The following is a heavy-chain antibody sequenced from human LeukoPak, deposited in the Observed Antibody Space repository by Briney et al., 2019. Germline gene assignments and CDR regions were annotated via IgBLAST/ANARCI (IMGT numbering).Heavy chain of an antibody. CDR2: IRYDGSNK. J-gene: IGHJ4*02. D-gene: IGHD6-6*01. CDR1: GFTFSSYG. CDR3: AKAEGGQQLVGLDY. V-gene: IGHV3-30*02. Sequence: GGSLRLSCAASGFTFSSYGMHWVRQAPGKGLEWVAFIRYDGSNKYYADSVKGRFTISRDNSKNTLYLQVNSLRAEDTAVYYCAKAEGGQQLVGLDYWGQGTLVTVSS.